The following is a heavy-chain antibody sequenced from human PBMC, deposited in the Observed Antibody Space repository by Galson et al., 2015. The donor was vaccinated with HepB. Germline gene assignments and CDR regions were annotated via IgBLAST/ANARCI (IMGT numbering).Heavy chain of an antibody. CDR1: GFTFSNYW. D-gene: IGHD5-18*01. CDR3: ARHQVNTAAREY. V-gene: IGHV3-7*01. CDR2: IAEDGSDK. Sequence: SLRLSCAASGFTFSNYWMSWVRQAPGKGLEWVANIAEDGSDKYYVDSVKGRFSISRDNGKSSLFLQMNSLRAEDTAVYYCARHQVNTAAREYWGQGTLVTVSS. J-gene: IGHJ4*02.